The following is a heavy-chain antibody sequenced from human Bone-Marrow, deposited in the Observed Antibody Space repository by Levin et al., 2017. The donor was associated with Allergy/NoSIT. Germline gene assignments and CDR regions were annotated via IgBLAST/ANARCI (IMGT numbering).Heavy chain of an antibody. CDR3: AKADRVFLLYYSGLDV. D-gene: IGHD3-10*01. Sequence: SGGSLRLSCAASGFTFNNYLMTWVRQAPGKGLEWVSSISFNGDSSFYADSVKGRFHISRDNTKNTLFLEMSSLKVEDTAIYYCAKADRVFLLYYSGLDVWGQGAMVTVSS. V-gene: IGHV3-23*01. CDR2: ISFNGDSS. CDR1: GFTFNNYL. J-gene: IGHJ6*02.